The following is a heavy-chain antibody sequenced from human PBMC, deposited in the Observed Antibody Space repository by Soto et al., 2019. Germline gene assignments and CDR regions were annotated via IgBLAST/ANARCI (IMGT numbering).Heavy chain of an antibody. D-gene: IGHD2-15*01. CDR3: ASQLESRKYYDY. Sequence: PSENLSLTCTVSGGSLSHSDYFGAWMLQPPGKGLERVGTISHTGSPRYNPSLKSRVTISVDTYKNQFSLRLPSVTAADTAVFYCASQLESRKYYDYWGRGTLVPVSS. CDR1: GGSLSHSDYF. CDR2: ISHTGSP. V-gene: IGHV4-39*01. J-gene: IGHJ4*02.